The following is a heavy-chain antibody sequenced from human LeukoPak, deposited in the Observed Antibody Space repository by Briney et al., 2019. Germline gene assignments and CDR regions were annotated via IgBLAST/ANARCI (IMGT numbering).Heavy chain of an antibody. Sequence: ASVTVSCTASGYTFTGYYMHWVRQAPGQGLEWMGRINPNSGGTNYAQKFQGRVTMTRDTSISTAYMELSRLRSDDTAVYYCARLRFGVVMSGMDVWGQGTTVTVSS. J-gene: IGHJ6*02. CDR2: INPNSGGT. CDR3: ARLRFGVVMSGMDV. D-gene: IGHD3-3*01. CDR1: GYTFTGYY. V-gene: IGHV1-2*06.